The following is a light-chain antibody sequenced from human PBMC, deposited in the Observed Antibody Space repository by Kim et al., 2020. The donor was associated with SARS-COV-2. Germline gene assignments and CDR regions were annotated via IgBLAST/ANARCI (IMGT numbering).Light chain of an antibody. CDR3: AAWDNSLNGRYV. CDR1: SSNIGSNT. V-gene: IGLV1-44*01. J-gene: IGLJ1*01. Sequence: QSVLTQSPSASGTPGQRVTISCSGSSSNIGSNTVNWYQQLPGTAPKLLIYSNNQRPSGVPDRFSGSKSGTSASLAIRGLQSEDEAEYFCAAWDNSLNGRYVFGSGTKVTVL. CDR2: SNN.